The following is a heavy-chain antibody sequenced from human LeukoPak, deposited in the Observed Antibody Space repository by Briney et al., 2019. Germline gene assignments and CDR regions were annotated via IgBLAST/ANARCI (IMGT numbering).Heavy chain of an antibody. CDR1: GYTFTSYD. D-gene: IGHD3-16*02. Sequence: ASVKVSCKASGYTFTSYDINWVRQATGQGLEWMGWMNPNSGNTGYAQKFQGRVTITRNTSISTAYMELSSLRSEGTAVYYCARSTKTRLNERYRHNWFDPWGQGTLVTVSS. CDR3: ARSTKTRLNERYRHNWFDP. V-gene: IGHV1-8*03. CDR2: MNPNSGNT. J-gene: IGHJ5*02.